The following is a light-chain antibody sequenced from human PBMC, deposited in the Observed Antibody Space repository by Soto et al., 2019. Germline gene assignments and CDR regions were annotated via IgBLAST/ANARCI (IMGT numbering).Light chain of an antibody. V-gene: IGKV1-5*03. CDR1: LSVTSW. J-gene: IGKJ1*01. CDR2: KAS. Sequence: DIQMTQSPSTLSASVGDRVTITCRASLSVTSWLAWYQQKPGKAPNLLIYKASNLEYGVSSRFSGSGYGTEFTLTISSLQPDDFATYYCQQYRGYSWTFGQGTKVEIK. CDR3: QQYRGYSWT.